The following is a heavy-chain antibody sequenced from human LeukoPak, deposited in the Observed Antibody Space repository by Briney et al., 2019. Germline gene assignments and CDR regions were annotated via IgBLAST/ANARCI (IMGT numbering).Heavy chain of an antibody. J-gene: IGHJ6*03. CDR2: IFPSGSA. Sequence: SETLSPTCTVSGGSVSTYYWSWIRQSLVKGLEWIGYIFPSGSAFYNPSLESRVTISLDTSENQFSLTLSSVTAADTAVYYCARRNHYFYYMDVWGKGTTVSVSS. CDR3: ARRNHYFYYMDV. CDR1: GGSVSTYY. V-gene: IGHV4-4*09.